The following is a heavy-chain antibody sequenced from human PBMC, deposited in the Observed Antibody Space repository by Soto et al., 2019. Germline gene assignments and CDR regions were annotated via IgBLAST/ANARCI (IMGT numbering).Heavy chain of an antibody. CDR3: ARAVPDGYSGYDLFDY. CDR2: ISYDGSNK. V-gene: IGHV3-30-3*01. D-gene: IGHD5-12*01. CDR1: GFTFSSYA. J-gene: IGHJ4*02. Sequence: PGGSLRLSCAASGFTFSSYAMHWVRQAPGKGLEWVAVISYDGSNKYYADSVKGRFTISRDNAKNSLYLQMNSLRAEDTAVYYCARAVPDGYSGYDLFDYWGQGTLVTVS.